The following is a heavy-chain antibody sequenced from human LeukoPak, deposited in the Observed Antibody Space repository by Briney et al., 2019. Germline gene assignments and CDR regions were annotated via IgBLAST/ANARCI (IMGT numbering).Heavy chain of an antibody. V-gene: IGHV1-8*01. Sequence: ASVTVSCTASGYTFTSYDINWVRQAPGQGLEWMGWMNPNSGNTGYAQKFQGRVTMTRNTSISTAYMELSSLRSDDTAVYYCARKYLYGSGKPHFDYWGQGTLVTVSS. CDR2: MNPNSGNT. J-gene: IGHJ4*02. CDR1: GYTFTSYD. CDR3: ARKYLYGSGKPHFDY. D-gene: IGHD3-10*01.